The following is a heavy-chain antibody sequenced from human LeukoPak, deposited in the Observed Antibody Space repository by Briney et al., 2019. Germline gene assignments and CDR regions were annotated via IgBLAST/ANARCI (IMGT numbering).Heavy chain of an antibody. CDR2: FSGSGPNT. Sequence: GGSLRLSCTTSGXTFSTYAMSWVRQAPGNGLEWVSVFSGSGPNTYYADSVKGRFTISRDNSKKILSLQMNSLRAEDTAVYYCATGYSSSWYYFEYWGQGILVTISS. CDR1: GXTFSTYA. V-gene: IGHV3-23*01. D-gene: IGHD6-13*01. J-gene: IGHJ4*02. CDR3: ATGYSSSWYYFEY.